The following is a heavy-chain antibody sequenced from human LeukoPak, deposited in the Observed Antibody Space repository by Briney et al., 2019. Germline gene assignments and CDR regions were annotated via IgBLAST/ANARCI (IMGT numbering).Heavy chain of an antibody. CDR2: ISSSSSYT. Sequence: GGSLRLSCAASGLTFSDYYMSWIRQAPGKGLEWVSYISSSSSYTNYADSVKGRFTISRDNAKNSLYLQMNSLRAEDTAVYYCARDGVDIVATESRSYYYYGMDVWGQGTTVTVSS. CDR1: GLTFSDYY. J-gene: IGHJ6*02. V-gene: IGHV3-11*06. D-gene: IGHD5-12*01. CDR3: ARDGVDIVATESRSYYYYGMDV.